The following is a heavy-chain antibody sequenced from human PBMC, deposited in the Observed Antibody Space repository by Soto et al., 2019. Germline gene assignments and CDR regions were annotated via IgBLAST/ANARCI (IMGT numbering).Heavy chain of an antibody. CDR2: IWYDGSNK. J-gene: IGHJ4*02. V-gene: IGHV3-30*02. CDR3: AKVYYDSSGYHLSLDY. D-gene: IGHD3-22*01. CDR1: GFTFSSYG. Sequence: GSLRLSCAASGFTFSSYGMHWVRQAPGKGLEWVAVIWYDGSNKYYADSVKGRFTISRDNSKNTLYLQMNSLRAEDTAVYYCAKVYYDSSGYHLSLDYWGQGTLVTVSS.